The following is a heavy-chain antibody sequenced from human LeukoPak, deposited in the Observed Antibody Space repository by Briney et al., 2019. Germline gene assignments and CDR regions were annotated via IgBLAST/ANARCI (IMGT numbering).Heavy chain of an antibody. D-gene: IGHD6-13*01. Sequence: ASVKVSCKASGYTFTSYGISWVRQAPGQGLEWMGWISAYNGNTNYAQKLQGRVTMTTGTSTSTAYMELRSLRSDDTAVYYCARGSPGEIAAAGTVDYWGQGTLVTVSS. CDR3: ARGSPGEIAAAGTVDY. CDR1: GYTFTSYG. CDR2: ISAYNGNT. J-gene: IGHJ4*02. V-gene: IGHV1-18*01.